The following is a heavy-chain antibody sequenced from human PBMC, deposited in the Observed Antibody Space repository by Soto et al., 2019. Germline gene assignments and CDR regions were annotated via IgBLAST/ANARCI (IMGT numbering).Heavy chain of an antibody. J-gene: IGHJ2*01. CDR3: ARVYYDRSGSSWRHFDL. CDR1: GFTFSGYW. CDR2: IKEDGSEK. Sequence: EVQLVESGGGLVQPGGSLRLSCAASGFTFSGYWMNWVRQAAGKGLEWVANIKEDGSEKYYVDSVKGRHTISRDNVKNSLYLQMNSLRAEDTAVYYCARVYYDRSGSSWRHFDLWGRGTLVTVSS. D-gene: IGHD3-16*01. V-gene: IGHV3-7*05.